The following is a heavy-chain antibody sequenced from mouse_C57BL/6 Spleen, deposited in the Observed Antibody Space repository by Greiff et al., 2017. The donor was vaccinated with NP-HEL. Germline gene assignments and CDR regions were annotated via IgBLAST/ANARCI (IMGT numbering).Heavy chain of an antibody. CDR2: IDPSDSYT. V-gene: IGHV1-50*01. Sequence: QVQLQQPGAELVKPGASVKLSCKASGYTFTSYWMQWVKQRPGQGLEWIGEIDPSDSYTNYNQKFKGKATLTVDTSSSTAYMQLSSLTSEDSAVYYWARNYYGSSSWFAYWGQGTLVTVSA. CDR1: GYTFTSYW. J-gene: IGHJ3*01. D-gene: IGHD1-1*01. CDR3: ARNYYGSSSWFAY.